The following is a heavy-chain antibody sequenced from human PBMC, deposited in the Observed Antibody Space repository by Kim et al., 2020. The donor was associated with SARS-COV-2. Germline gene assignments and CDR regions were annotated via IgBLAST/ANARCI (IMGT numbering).Heavy chain of an antibody. D-gene: IGHD6-13*01. V-gene: IGHV5-10-1*01. J-gene: IGHJ4*02. CDR1: GYSFTSYW. CDR3: ARRLAAAGTAFDY. CDR2: IDPSDSYT. Sequence: GESLKISCKGSGYSFTSYWISWVRQMPGKGLEWMGRIDPSDSYTNYSPSFQGHVTITADKSISTAYLQWSSLKASDTAIDYCARRLAAAGTAFDYWGQGTLVTVSS.